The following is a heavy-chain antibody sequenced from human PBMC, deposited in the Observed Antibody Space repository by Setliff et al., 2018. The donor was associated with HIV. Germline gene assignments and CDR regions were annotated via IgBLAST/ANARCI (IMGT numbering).Heavy chain of an antibody. CDR1: GYIFTSYY. Sequence: ASVKVSCRASGYIFTSYYMHWLRQVPGQGLEWMGIVDPSGGSTHYAQKFEGRVTMTRDTSTSTFHMELSSLTSEDRAIYYCARDGRAVTSLMVVVSLKNGMDVWGQGTTVTVSS. CDR2: VDPSGGST. J-gene: IGHJ6*02. CDR3: ARDGRAVTSLMVVVSLKNGMDV. D-gene: IGHD3-22*01. V-gene: IGHV1-46*01.